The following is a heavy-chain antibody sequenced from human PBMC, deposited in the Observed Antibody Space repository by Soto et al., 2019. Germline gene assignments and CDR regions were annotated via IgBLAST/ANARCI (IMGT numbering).Heavy chain of an antibody. Sequence: DVQLLESGGGLVQPGGSLRLSCAASGFTFRSYAMSWVRQAPGKGLEWVSGISGSGISTHYADSVKGRFTVSRDNSKKTLYMQMTTLRAEDTAVYNLAKEPVGPDWYVDLCGRGTLVTVSS. CDR1: GFTFRSYA. CDR2: ISGSGIST. CDR3: AKEPVGPDWYVDL. V-gene: IGHV3-23*01. J-gene: IGHJ2*01.